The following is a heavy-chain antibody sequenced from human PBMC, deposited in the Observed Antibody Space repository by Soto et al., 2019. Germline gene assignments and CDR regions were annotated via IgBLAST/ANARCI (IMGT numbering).Heavy chain of an antibody. CDR1: GFKFDDYA. V-gene: IGHV3-9*01. J-gene: IGHJ4*02. D-gene: IGHD1-1*01. CDR3: VRMGRKLTWLQWPVDY. CDR2: ISWNSGSI. Sequence: GGSLRLSCAASGFKFDDYAMHWVRQTPGKGLEWVSSISWNSGSIDYADSVRGRFIIPRDNAENSLYLQMRSLRREDTAVYYCVRMGRKLTWLQWPVDYWGRGTLVTVSS.